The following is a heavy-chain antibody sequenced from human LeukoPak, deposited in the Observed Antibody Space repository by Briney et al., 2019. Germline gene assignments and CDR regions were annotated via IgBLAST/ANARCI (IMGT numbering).Heavy chain of an antibody. CDR3: ARGPGSGYCSGGSCYDY. CDR2: ISWNSGSI. Sequence: GRSLRLSCAASGFTFDDYAMHWVRQAPGKGLEWVSGISWNSGSIGYADSVKGRFTISRDNAKNTLYLQMNSLRAGDTAVYYCARGPGSGYCSGGSCYDYWGQGTLVTVSS. V-gene: IGHV3-9*01. J-gene: IGHJ4*02. D-gene: IGHD2-15*01. CDR1: GFTFDDYA.